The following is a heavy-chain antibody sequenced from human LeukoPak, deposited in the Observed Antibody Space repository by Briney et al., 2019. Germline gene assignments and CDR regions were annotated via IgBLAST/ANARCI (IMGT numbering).Heavy chain of an antibody. CDR2: INAGNGNT. Sequence: GASVKVSCKASGYTFTSYAMHWVRQAPGQRLEWMGWINAGNGNTKYSQKFQGRVTITRDTSASTAYMELSSLRSEDTAVYYCARGSIAAAGTALNFDYWGQGTLVTVSS. J-gene: IGHJ4*02. CDR3: ARGSIAAAGTALNFDY. D-gene: IGHD6-13*01. CDR1: GYTFTSYA. V-gene: IGHV1-3*01.